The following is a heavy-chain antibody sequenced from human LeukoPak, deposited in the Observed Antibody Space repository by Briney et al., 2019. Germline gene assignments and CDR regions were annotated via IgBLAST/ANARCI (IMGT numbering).Heavy chain of an antibody. CDR1: GFTFNTHS. Sequence: GGSLRLSCVASGFTFNTHSMNWFRQAPGKGLEWISYISSSSATIYYADSVKGRFTISRDNAKNSLYLQMNSLRAEDTAVYYCARGRDLFDSWGQGTLVTVSS. V-gene: IGHV3-48*04. CDR2: ISSSSATI. J-gene: IGHJ4*02. CDR3: ARGRDLFDS.